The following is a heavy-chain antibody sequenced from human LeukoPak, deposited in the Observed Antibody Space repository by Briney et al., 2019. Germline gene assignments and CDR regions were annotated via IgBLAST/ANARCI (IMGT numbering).Heavy chain of an antibody. CDR3: ARGGLEPVDY. CDR2: INPEETTT. CDR1: GFTFGTFW. D-gene: IGHD1-14*01. Sequence: GGSLRLSCAASGFTFGTFWMHWVRQAPGKGLVWVSRINPEETTTNYADAVKGRFTISRDNVKNTLYLQMNSLRAEDTAVYYCARGGLEPVDYWGQGTLVTVSS. J-gene: IGHJ4*02. V-gene: IGHV3-74*01.